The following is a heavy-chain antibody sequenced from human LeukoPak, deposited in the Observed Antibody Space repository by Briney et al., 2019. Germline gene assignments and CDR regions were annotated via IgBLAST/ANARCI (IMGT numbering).Heavy chain of an antibody. CDR3: ARGTYYDQGAFDI. J-gene: IGHJ3*02. CDR2: IIPIFGTA. D-gene: IGHD3-22*01. CDR1: GGTFSSYA. V-gene: IGHV1-69*06. Sequence: SVKVSCKASGGTFSSYAISWVRQAPGQGLGWMGRIIPIFGTANYAQKFQGRVTITADKSTSTAYMELSSLRSEDTAVYYCARGTYYDQGAFDIWGQGTMVTVSS.